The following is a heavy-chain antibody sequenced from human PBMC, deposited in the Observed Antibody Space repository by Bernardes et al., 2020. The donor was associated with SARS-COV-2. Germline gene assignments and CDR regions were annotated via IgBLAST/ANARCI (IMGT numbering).Heavy chain of an antibody. V-gene: IGHV1-8*01. CDR2: LSPNSGNT. Sequence: ASVKVSCKTSGYTFTAYDISWVRPATGQGLDWMGWLSPNSGNTGYAQKFQGRLTMTRDTSISTAYMELTSLTSDDTAIYFCAIMMVGPTNYYYYYGMDVWGQGTTVTVSS. J-gene: IGHJ6*02. CDR3: AIMMVGPTNYYYYYGMDV. CDR1: GYTFTAYD. D-gene: IGHD1-26*01.